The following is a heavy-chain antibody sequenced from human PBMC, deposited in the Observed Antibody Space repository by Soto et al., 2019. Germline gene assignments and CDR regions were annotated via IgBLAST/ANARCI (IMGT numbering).Heavy chain of an antibody. V-gene: IGHV3-21*01. Sequence: PGGSLRLSCAASGFTFSSYSMNWVRQAPGKGLEWVSSISSSSSYIYYADSVKGRFTISRDNAKNSLYLQMNSLRAEDTAVYYCARESSTGGFYCYGMDVWGQGTTVTVSS. CDR3: ARESSTGGFYCYGMDV. J-gene: IGHJ6*02. CDR1: GFTFSSYS. CDR2: ISSSSSYI. D-gene: IGHD2-2*01.